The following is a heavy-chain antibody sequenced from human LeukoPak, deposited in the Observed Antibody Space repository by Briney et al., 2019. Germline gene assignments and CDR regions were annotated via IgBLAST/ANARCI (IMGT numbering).Heavy chain of an antibody. V-gene: IGHV5-10-1*01. CDR1: GYSFTSYW. J-gene: IGHJ4*02. CDR2: IDPSDSYT. D-gene: IGHD5-24*01. CDR3: ARHGDGYNYDFDY. Sequence: GESLKISCKGSGYSFTSYWISWVRQMPGKGLEWVGRIDPSDSYTNCSPSFQGHVTISADKSISTAYLQWSSLKASDTAMYYCARHGDGYNYDFDYWGQGTLVTVSS.